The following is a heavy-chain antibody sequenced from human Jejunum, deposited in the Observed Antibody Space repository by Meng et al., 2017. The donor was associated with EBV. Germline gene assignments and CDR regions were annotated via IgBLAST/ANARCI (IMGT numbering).Heavy chain of an antibody. CDR1: GGPISTDNW. D-gene: IGHD5-24*01. J-gene: IGHJ4*02. V-gene: IGHV4-4*02. CDR3: ARDRGVEDY. CDR2: IHHSGST. Sequence: QVQLQESGPGLVKSSGTLSLTCAVSGGPISTDNWWSWVRQPPGKGLEYIGEIHHSGSTKYNPSLKSRVTISVDKSNNHFSLKLSSVTAADTAVYYCARDRGVEDYWGQGTLVTVSS.